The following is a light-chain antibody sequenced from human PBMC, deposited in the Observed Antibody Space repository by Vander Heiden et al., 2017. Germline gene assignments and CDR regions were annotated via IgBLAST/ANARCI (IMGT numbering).Light chain of an antibody. J-gene: IGKJ1*01. CDR3: QKYNSYPWT. V-gene: IGKV1-5*03. CDR1: QSIGFW. Sequence: DLQMMQSPSTLSASVGERVTITCRASQSIGFWLAWYQQKPGKAPNLLLYKASSLQSGVPSRFSGKGSGTEFTLTISSLQPDDFATYYCQKYNSYPWTFGPGTKLEIK. CDR2: KAS.